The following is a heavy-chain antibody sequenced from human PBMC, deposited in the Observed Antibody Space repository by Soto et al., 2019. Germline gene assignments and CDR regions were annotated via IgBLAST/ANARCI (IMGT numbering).Heavy chain of an antibody. CDR2: IYPGDSDT. CDR1: GYTFSNYW. J-gene: IGHJ6*02. CDR3: AASIFYYGMDV. Sequence: PGESLKISCQCSGYTFSNYWIGWVRQMPGKGLEWMGIIYPGDSDTKYNPSFQGQVTISADKSITTTYLQWSSLKASDTAIYYCAASIFYYGMDVWGQGTTVTVSS. V-gene: IGHV5-51*01.